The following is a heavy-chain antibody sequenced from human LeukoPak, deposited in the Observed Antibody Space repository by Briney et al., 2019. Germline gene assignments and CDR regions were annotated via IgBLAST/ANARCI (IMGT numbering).Heavy chain of an antibody. D-gene: IGHD3-10*01. J-gene: IGHJ4*02. CDR2: INHRGRT. Sequence: PSETLSLTCAVYGGSFSGYYWSWIRQPPGKGLEWIGEINHRGRTNYNPSLKRRVTMSADTSKNQFSLNLRSVTAADTATYYCARFSPGSYYNLDYWGQGILVTVSS. V-gene: IGHV4-34*01. CDR3: ARFSPGSYYNLDY. CDR1: GGSFSGYY.